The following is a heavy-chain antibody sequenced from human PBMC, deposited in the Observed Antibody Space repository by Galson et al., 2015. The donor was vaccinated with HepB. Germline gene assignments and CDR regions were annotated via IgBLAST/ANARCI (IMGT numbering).Heavy chain of an antibody. V-gene: IGHV3-30-3*01. CDR3: ARDIGVVRDRNHFDY. CDR1: GFTFSSYA. Sequence: SLRLSCAASGFTFSSYAMHWVRQAPGKGLEWVAFISYDGSNKHYADSVKGRFTISRDNSKNTLYLQMNTLRPEDTAVYYCARDIGVVRDRNHFDYWGQGTLVTVSS. CDR2: ISYDGSNK. J-gene: IGHJ4*02. D-gene: IGHD2-21*01.